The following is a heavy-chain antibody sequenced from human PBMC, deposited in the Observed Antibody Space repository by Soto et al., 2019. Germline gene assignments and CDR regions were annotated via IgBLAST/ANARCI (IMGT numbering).Heavy chain of an antibody. Sequence: SETLSLTCTVSGGSISSDSYYWGWIRQSPEKGLEWIASISYSGSTYYNPTLKSRLTISRDNSKNTLYLQMSSLRAEDTAVYYCVKGASSRPRGAFDIWGQGTMVTVSS. CDR2: ISYSGST. CDR1: GGSISSDSYY. CDR3: VKGASSRPRGAFDI. J-gene: IGHJ3*02. V-gene: IGHV4-39*01.